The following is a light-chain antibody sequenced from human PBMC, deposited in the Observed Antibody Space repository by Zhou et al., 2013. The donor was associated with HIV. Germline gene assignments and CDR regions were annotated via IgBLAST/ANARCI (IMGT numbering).Light chain of an antibody. CDR3: QQYHTWPWT. CDR2: AAS. V-gene: IGKV1-12*02. J-gene: IGKJ1*01. CDR1: QGISTW. Sequence: DIQMTQSPSSVSASLGDRVTITCRASQGISTWLAWYQQKPGQAPKLLIYAASSLQSGVPSRFSGSGSGTEFTLTISSLQPDDLATYYCQQYHTWPWTFGQGTKVEVK.